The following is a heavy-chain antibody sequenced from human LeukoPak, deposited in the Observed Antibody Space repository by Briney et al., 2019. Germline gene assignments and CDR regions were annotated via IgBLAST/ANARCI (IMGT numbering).Heavy chain of an antibody. J-gene: IGHJ4*02. V-gene: IGHV1-18*01. CDR1: GYAFTNYA. Sequence: GASVNVSCKASGYAFTNYAISWVRQAPGQGLEWMGWISVYNGNTNYAQKLQGRVTMTGDTSTTTAYMELRSLRSEDPAVYYCARGYCSSATCRHFDYWGQGALVTVSS. D-gene: IGHD2-2*01. CDR2: ISVYNGNT. CDR3: ARGYCSSATCRHFDY.